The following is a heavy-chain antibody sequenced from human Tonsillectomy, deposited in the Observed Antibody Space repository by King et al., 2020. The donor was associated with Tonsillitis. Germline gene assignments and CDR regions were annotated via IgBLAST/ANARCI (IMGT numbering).Heavy chain of an antibody. CDR3: ARDRLGGSSESFDY. CDR2: IKQDGSEK. Sequence: VQLVESGGGLVQPGGSLRLSCAASGFTFSSYWMSWVRQAPGKGLEWVANIKQDGSEKYYVDSVKGRFTISRDNAKNSLYLQMNSLRAEDTAVYYCARDRLGGSSESFDYWGQGTLVTVSS. V-gene: IGHV3-7*01. J-gene: IGHJ4*02. CDR1: GFTFSSYW. D-gene: IGHD1-26*01.